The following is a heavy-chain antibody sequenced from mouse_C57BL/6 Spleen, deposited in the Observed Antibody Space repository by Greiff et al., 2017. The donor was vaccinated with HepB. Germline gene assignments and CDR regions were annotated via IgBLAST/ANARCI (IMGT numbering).Heavy chain of an antibody. Sequence: VQLQQPGAELVKPGASVKMSCKASGYTFTSYWITWVKQRPGQGLEWIGDIYPGSGSTNYNEKFKSKATLTVDTSSSTAYMQLSSLRSGDSAVYYCARVLTGDYEDWYFDVWGTGTTVTVSS. CDR1: GYTFTSYW. V-gene: IGHV1-55*01. CDR2: IYPGSGST. J-gene: IGHJ1*03. D-gene: IGHD2-4*01. CDR3: ARVLTGDYEDWYFDV.